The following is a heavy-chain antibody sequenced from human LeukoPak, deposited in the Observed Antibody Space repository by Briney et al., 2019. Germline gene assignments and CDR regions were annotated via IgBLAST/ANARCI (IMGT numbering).Heavy chain of an antibody. CDR3: ARVNYYDSSGYPPFGY. CDR1: GYTFTNYD. D-gene: IGHD3-22*01. CDR2: INPNSGGT. V-gene: IGHV1-18*01. J-gene: IGHJ4*02. Sequence: ASVKVSCKASGYTFTNYDINWVRQATGQGLEWMGWINPNSGGTNYAQKLQGRVTMTTDTSTSTAYMELRSLRSDDTAVYYCARVNYYDSSGYPPFGYWGQGTWSPSPQ.